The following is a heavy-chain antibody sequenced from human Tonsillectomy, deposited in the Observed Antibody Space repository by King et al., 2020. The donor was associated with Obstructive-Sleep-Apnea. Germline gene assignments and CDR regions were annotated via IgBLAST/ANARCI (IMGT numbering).Heavy chain of an antibody. Sequence: AQLVQSGGGLVQPGGSLRLSCAASGFTFSSYSMNWVRQAPGKGLEWGSYNSSSSSSIYYADSLKGRFTLSRDNAKKSLYLQMNSLRAEDTAVYYCAREYCSRTSCYDGLDIWGQGTMVTVSS. CDR3: AREYCSRTSCYDGLDI. D-gene: IGHD2-2*01. V-gene: IGHV3-48*04. CDR2: NSSSSSSI. CDR1: GFTFSSYS. J-gene: IGHJ3*02.